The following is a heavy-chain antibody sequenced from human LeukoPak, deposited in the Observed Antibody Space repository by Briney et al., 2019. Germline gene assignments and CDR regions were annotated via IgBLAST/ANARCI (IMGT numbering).Heavy chain of an antibody. CDR2: ISWNSGSI. D-gene: IGHD6-25*01. CDR3: AKENAAGYFDY. J-gene: IGHJ4*02. V-gene: IGHV3-9*01. CDR1: GFTFDDYA. Sequence: GGSLRLSCAASGFTFDDYAMHWVRQAPGKGLEWVSGISWNSGSIGYADSVKGRFTISRDNAKNSLYLQMNSLRAEDTALYYCAKENAAGYFDYWGQGTLVTVSS.